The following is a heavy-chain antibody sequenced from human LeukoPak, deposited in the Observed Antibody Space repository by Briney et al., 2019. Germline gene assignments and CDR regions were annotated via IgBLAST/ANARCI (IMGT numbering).Heavy chain of an antibody. Sequence: GGSLRLSCAASRFSFSEYWMSRVRQTPGKGLEWVANVNNDAKEKYYVDSVKGRFTVSRDNTKNTLFLQLNSLRAEDTAVYYCARSPATGTADYWGQGTLVSVSS. CDR1: RFSFSEYW. CDR3: ARSPATGTADY. D-gene: IGHD6-13*01. J-gene: IGHJ4*02. CDR2: VNNDAKEK. V-gene: IGHV3-7*01.